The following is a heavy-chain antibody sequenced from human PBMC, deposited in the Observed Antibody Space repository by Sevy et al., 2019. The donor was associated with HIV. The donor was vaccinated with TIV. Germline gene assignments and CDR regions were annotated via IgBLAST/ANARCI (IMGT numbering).Heavy chain of an antibody. J-gene: IGHJ4*02. Sequence: ASVKVSCKASGYTFTSYGISWVRQAPGQGLEWMGWISAYNGNTNYAQKLQGRGTMTTDTSTSTAYMELRSLRSDDTAVYYCARAAVYYDSSGYYPHYFDYWGQGTLVTVSS. CDR1: GYTFTSYG. V-gene: IGHV1-18*01. CDR3: ARAAVYYDSSGYYPHYFDY. D-gene: IGHD3-22*01. CDR2: ISAYNGNT.